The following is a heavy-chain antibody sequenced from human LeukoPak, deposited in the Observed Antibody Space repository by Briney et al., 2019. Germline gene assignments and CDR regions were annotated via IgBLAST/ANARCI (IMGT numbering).Heavy chain of an antibody. D-gene: IGHD1-7*01. CDR3: AKGEAWGNYIFGS. J-gene: IGHJ4*02. CDR2: ISGSGDST. Sequence: GGSLRLSCAASGFTFSTYAMYWVRQAPGEGLEWVSGISGSGDSTYYADSVKGRFTISRDNPKNTLYLQMNSLRADDTAAYYCAKGEAWGNYIFGSWGQGTLVTVSS. CDR1: GFTFSTYA. V-gene: IGHV3-23*01.